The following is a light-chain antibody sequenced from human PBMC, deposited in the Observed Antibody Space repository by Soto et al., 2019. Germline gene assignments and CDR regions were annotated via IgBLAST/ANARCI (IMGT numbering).Light chain of an antibody. V-gene: IGKV3D-20*01. Sequence: ETVLTQSPATLSLSPGDRATLSCGASQSINDNYLAWYQQKPGLAPRPLIYDASTRATGIPDRFSGSGSGTDFTLTISRLEPEDFAMYYCQQYSNLPPNTFGQGTRLEIK. CDR2: DAS. CDR3: QQYSNLPPNT. CDR1: QSINDNY. J-gene: IGKJ2*01.